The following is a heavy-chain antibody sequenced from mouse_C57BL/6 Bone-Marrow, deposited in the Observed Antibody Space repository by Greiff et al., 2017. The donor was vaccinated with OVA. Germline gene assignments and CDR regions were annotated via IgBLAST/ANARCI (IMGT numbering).Heavy chain of an antibody. Sequence: VKLMESGPGLVQPSQSLSITCTVSGFSLTSYGVHWVRQSPGKGLEWLGVIWSGGSTDYNAAFISRLSISKDNSKSQVFFKMNSLQADDTAIDYCARTAQASYYYAMDYWGQGTSVTVSS. CDR1: GFSLTSYG. D-gene: IGHD3-2*02. J-gene: IGHJ4*01. CDR2: IWSGGST. CDR3: ARTAQASYYYAMDY. V-gene: IGHV2-2*01.